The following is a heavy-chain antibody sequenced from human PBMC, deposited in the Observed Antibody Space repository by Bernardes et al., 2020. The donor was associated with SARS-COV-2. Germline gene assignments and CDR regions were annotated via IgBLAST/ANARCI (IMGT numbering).Heavy chain of an antibody. D-gene: IGHD3-3*01. V-gene: IGHV4-31*03. CDR3: ARIPRTIFGVVNHFDY. CDR2: IYYSGST. Sequence: SETLSLTCTVSGGSISSGGYYWGWIRQHPGKGLEWIGYIYYSGSTYYNPSLKSRVTISVDTSKNQFSLKLSSVTAADTAVYYCARIPRTIFGVVNHFDYWGQGTLVTVSS. J-gene: IGHJ4*02. CDR1: GGSISSGGYY.